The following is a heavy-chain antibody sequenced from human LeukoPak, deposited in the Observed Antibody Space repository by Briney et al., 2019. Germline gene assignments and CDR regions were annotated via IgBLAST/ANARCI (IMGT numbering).Heavy chain of an antibody. J-gene: IGHJ3*02. CDR1: GFTFDDYA. Sequence: HPGGSLRLSCAASGFTFDDYAMHWVRQAPGKGLEWVSGISWNSGSIGYADSVKGRFTISRDNAKNSLYLQMNSLRAEDTALYYCAKVAPNLHSGYYRLGAFDIWGQGTMVTVSS. V-gene: IGHV3-9*01. D-gene: IGHD3-22*01. CDR2: ISWNSGSI. CDR3: AKVAPNLHSGYYRLGAFDI.